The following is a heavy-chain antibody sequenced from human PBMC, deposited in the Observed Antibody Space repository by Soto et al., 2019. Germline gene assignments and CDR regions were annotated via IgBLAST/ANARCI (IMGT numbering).Heavy chain of an antibody. D-gene: IGHD3-22*01. CDR3: ARSSGFYPDTFDI. CDR1: GFTFSTCA. J-gene: IGHJ3*02. V-gene: IGHV3-23*01. Sequence: EVQLLESGGGLVQPGGSLRLSCAASGFTFSTCALSWVRQDPGMGLEWVSGISGSGAGTYYADSVKGRFTISRDNSKNTLYLQMNGLRVEDTAIYYCARSSGFYPDTFDIWGQGTLVSVS. CDR2: ISGSGAGT.